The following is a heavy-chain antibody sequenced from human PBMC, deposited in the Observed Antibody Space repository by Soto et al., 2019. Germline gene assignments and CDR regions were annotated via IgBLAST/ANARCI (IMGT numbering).Heavy chain of an antibody. CDR3: ARLISSGWYHYYYGMDV. CDR1: GNSFTRYW. J-gene: IGHJ6*02. V-gene: IGHV5-51*01. D-gene: IGHD6-19*01. Sequence: GESLTISGTCSGNSFTRYWIGWVRQMPGKGLEWMGIIYPGDSDTRYSPSFQGQVTISADKSISTAYLQWSSLKASDTAMYYCARLISSGWYHYYYGMDVWGQGTTVTVSS. CDR2: IYPGDSDT.